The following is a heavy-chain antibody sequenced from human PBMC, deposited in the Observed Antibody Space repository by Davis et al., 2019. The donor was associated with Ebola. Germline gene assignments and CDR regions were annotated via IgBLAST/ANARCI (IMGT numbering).Heavy chain of an antibody. V-gene: IGHV4-59*11. Sequence: PGGSLRLSCTVSGGSISSHYWSWIRQPPGKGLEWIGYIFYSGSTNYNPSLKSRVTISVDTSKNQFSLKLSSVTAADTAVYYCARALMTYSTVTTRYYYFGMDVWGQGTMVTVSS. J-gene: IGHJ6*02. D-gene: IGHD4-11*01. CDR1: GGSISSHY. CDR2: IFYSGST. CDR3: ARALMTYSTVTTRYYYFGMDV.